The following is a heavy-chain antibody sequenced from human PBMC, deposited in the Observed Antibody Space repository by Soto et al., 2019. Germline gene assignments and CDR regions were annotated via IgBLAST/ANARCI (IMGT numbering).Heavy chain of an antibody. J-gene: IGHJ3*02. CDR2: ITSSSTTI. D-gene: IGHD6-13*01. CDR3: ARDRVNAFDI. Sequence: GGSLRLSCAASGFTYSMNWVRQAPGKGLEWVSYITSSSTTIYYAASVKGRFTISRDNAKNSLYLQMNSLRDEDTAVYYCARDRVNAFDIWGQGTMVT. V-gene: IGHV3-48*02. CDR1: GFTYS.